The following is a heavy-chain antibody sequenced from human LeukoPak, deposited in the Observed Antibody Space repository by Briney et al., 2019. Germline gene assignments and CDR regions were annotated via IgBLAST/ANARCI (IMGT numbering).Heavy chain of an antibody. J-gene: IGHJ4*02. CDR3: ADHCTNGVCYGY. Sequence: GGSLRLSCAASGFTFSSYAMHWVRQAPGKGLEWVAVISYDGSNKYYADSVKGRFTISRDNSKNTLYLQMNSLRAEDTAVYYCADHCTNGVCYGYWGQGTLVTVSS. CDR1: GFTFSSYA. V-gene: IGHV3-30-3*01. D-gene: IGHD2-8*01. CDR2: ISYDGSNK.